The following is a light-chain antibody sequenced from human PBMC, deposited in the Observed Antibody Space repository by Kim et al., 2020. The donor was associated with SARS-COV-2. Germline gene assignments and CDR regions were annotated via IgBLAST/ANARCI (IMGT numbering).Light chain of an antibody. CDR1: SSNIGAGYD. CDR3: QSYDSSLVV. J-gene: IGLJ2*01. Sequence: PGQRGTISCTGSSSNIGAGYDVHWYQQLPGTAPKLLIYGNSNRPSGVPDRFSGSKSGTSASLAITGLQAEDEADYYCQSYDSSLVVFGGGTQLTVL. CDR2: GNS. V-gene: IGLV1-40*01.